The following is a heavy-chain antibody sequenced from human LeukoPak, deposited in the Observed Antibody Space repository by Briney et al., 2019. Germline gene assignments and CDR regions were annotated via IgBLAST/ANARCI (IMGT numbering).Heavy chain of an antibody. CDR2: ISWNSGSI. V-gene: IGHV3-9*01. CDR3: ASRSFGDY. D-gene: IGHD1-26*01. J-gene: IGHJ4*02. Sequence: GGSLRLSCAASGFTFDDYAMRWVRQAPGKGLEWVSGISWNSGSIGYADSVKGRFTVSRDDAKNSLYLQMNSLRAEDTAVYYCASRSFGDYWGQGTLVTVSS. CDR1: GFTFDDYA.